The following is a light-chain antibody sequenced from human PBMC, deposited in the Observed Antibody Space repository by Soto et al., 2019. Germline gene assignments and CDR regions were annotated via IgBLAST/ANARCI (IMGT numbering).Light chain of an antibody. V-gene: IGKV1-5*01. CDR1: QSISSW. Sequence: DIQMTQSPSTLSASVGDRVTITCRASQSISSWLAWYQQKPGKVPKLLIYDASSLESGVPSRFSGGGSGTEFTLTISSLQPDDFATYYCQQYDSYPWTFGQGAKVDIK. CDR3: QQYDSYPWT. J-gene: IGKJ1*01. CDR2: DAS.